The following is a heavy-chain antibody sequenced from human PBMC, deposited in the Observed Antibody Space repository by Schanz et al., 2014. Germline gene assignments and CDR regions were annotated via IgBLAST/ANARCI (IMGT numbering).Heavy chain of an antibody. CDR3: AKDSTHIDIVLVPTAIDY. Sequence: EGQLLESGGGLIQPGGSLRLSCAASGFTFSSYSMNWVRQAPGKGLEWVSSISSSSSYIYYADSVKGRFTISRDNAKNSLYLQMNSLRAEDTAVYYCAKDSTHIDIVLVPTAIDYWGQGTLVTVSS. D-gene: IGHD2-2*01. CDR1: GFTFSSYS. CDR2: ISSSSSYI. J-gene: IGHJ4*02. V-gene: IGHV3-21*01.